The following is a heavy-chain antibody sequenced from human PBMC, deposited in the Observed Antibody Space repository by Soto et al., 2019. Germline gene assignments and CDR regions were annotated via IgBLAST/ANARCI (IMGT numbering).Heavy chain of an antibody. D-gene: IGHD4-17*01. J-gene: IGHJ6*03. CDR3: ARDGLVTTLYMDV. CDR1: GFTFSSYG. CDR2: IWYDGSNK. V-gene: IGHV3-33*01. Sequence: QVQLVESGGGVVQPGRSPRLSCAASGFTFSSYGMHWVRQAPGKGLEWVAVIWYDGSNKYYADSVKGRFTISRDNSKNTLYLQMNSLRAEDTAVYYCARDGLVTTLYMDVWGKGTTVTVSS.